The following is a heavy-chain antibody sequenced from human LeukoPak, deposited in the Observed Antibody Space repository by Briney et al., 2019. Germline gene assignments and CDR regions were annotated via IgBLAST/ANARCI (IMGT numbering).Heavy chain of an antibody. CDR2: ISGSGGST. D-gene: IGHD3-10*01. J-gene: IGHJ5*02. Sequence: GGSLRLSCAASGFTFSSYAMSWVRQAPGKGLEWVSAISGSGGSTYYADSVKGRFTISRDNSKNTLYLQMNSLRAEDTAVYYCAMPSMVRGGMGWFDPWGQGTLVTVSS. V-gene: IGHV3-23*01. CDR3: AMPSMVRGGMGWFDP. CDR1: GFTFSSYA.